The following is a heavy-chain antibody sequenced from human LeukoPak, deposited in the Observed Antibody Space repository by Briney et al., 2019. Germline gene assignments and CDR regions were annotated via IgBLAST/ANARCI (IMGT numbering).Heavy chain of an antibody. J-gene: IGHJ4*02. CDR1: GGSINSGAYY. V-gene: IGHV4-31*03. D-gene: IGHD3-10*01. CDR2: IYYSGST. Sequence: PSETLSLTCTVSGGSINSGAYYWSWIRHHPGKGLEWIGYIYYSGSTFYNPSLRSRVTISVDTSKNQFSLKLSSVTAADTAVYYCATSHMVRRLMRPYFDYWGQGTLVTVSS. CDR3: ATSHMVRRLMRPYFDY.